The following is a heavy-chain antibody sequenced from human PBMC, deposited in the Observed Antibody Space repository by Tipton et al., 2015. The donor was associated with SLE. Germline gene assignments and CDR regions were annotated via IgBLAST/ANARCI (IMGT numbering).Heavy chain of an antibody. CDR2: IYTSGRT. D-gene: IGHD4-17*01. J-gene: IGHJ4*02. Sequence: TLSLTCTVSGGSISGYSWSWIRQPPGKGLEWIGYIYTSGRTNYNPSLKSRVTISVDTSKDQFSLKLTSVTAADTAVYYCARLSTDYDRYYFDYWGQGTLVTVSS. CDR3: ARLSTDYDRYYFDY. CDR1: GGSISGYS. V-gene: IGHV4-59*01.